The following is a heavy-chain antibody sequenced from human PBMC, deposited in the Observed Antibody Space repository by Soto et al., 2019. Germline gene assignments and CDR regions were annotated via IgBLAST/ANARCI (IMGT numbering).Heavy chain of an antibody. CDR2: IIPIFGTA. CDR3: ASYDCSSTSCYAKMPYYDYYGRDV. CDR1: GGTFSSYA. D-gene: IGHD2-2*01. Sequence: QVQLVQSGAEVKKPGSSVKVSCKASGGTFSSYAISWVRQAPGQGLEWMGGIIPIFGTANYAQKFQGRVTITADESTSIAYMELSSLRSADTAVYYCASYDCSSTSCYAKMPYYDYYGRDVWGQGTTVTVSS. V-gene: IGHV1-69*01. J-gene: IGHJ6*02.